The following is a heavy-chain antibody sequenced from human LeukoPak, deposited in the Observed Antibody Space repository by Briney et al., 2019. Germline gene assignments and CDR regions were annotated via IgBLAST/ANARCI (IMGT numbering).Heavy chain of an antibody. V-gene: IGHV4-34*01. CDR3: ARRHFGTHIDY. J-gene: IGHJ4*02. CDR1: GGSFSGYY. CDR2: INHSGST. D-gene: IGHD3-10*01. Sequence: SETLSLTCAVYGGSFSGYYWSWIRQPPGKGLEWIGEINHSGSTNYNPSLKSRVTISVDTSKNQFSLKLSSVTAADTAVYYCARRHFGTHIDYWGQGTLVTVSS.